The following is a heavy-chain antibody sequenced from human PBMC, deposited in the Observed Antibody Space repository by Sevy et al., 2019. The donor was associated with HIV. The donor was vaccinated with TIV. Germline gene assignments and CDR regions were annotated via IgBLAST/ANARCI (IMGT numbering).Heavy chain of an antibody. CDR3: AGENAWGRGYS. CDR2: IYYNGHI. D-gene: IGHD1-26*01. Sequence: SETLSLTCTVSGGSITSLYWNCIRQPPGKGLEWIANIYYNGHINYNPSLKSRVTLSLDTSKNQFSLRLSSVTAADTAMYYCAGENAWGRGYSWGQGTLVTVSS. CDR1: GGSITSLY. J-gene: IGHJ4*02. V-gene: IGHV4-59*08.